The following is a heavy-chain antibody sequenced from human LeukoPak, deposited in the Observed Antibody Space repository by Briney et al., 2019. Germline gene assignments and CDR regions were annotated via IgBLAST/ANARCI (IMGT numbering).Heavy chain of an antibody. CDR2: ISGSGGST. CDR3: AKDPAAAGVYYYYYGMDV. Sequence: GGSLRPSCAASGFTFSSYAMSWVRQAPGKGLEWVSAISGSGGSTYYADSVKGRFTISRDNSKNTLYLQMNSLRAEDTAVYYCAKDPAAAGVYYYYYGMDVWGQGTTVTVSS. D-gene: IGHD6-13*01. CDR1: GFTFSSYA. J-gene: IGHJ6*02. V-gene: IGHV3-23*01.